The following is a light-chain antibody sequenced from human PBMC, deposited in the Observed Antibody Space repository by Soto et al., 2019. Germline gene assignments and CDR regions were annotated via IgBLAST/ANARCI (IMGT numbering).Light chain of an antibody. CDR2: GAS. J-gene: IGKJ5*01. V-gene: IGKV3-15*01. CDR3: QQYNNWPS. CDR1: QSVSAN. Sequence: EIVMTQSPATLSVSPGERATLSCRASQSVSANLAWYQHKPGQAPRLLIYGASTRATGIPARFSGSGSATAFTLAIRSLQSEDFAVYFCQQYNNWPSCGQGTRLEIK.